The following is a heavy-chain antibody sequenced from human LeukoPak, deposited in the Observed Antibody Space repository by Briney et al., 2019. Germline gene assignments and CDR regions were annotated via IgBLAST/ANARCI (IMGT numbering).Heavy chain of an antibody. V-gene: IGHV1-18*01. D-gene: IGHD3-3*01. Sequence: ASVKVSCKASGYTFTNYGINWVRQAPGQGLEWMGWISAYNGNTNYAQKFQGRVTMTRDTSISTAYMELSRLRSDDTAVYYCARGGYDFVYYYYGMDVWGQGTTVTVSS. CDR3: ARGGYDFVYYYYGMDV. J-gene: IGHJ6*02. CDR2: ISAYNGNT. CDR1: GYTFTNYG.